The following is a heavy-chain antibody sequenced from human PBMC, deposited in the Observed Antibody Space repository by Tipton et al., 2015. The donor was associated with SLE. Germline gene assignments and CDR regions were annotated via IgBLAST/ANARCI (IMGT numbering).Heavy chain of an antibody. V-gene: IGHV3-74*01. D-gene: IGHD3-10*01. J-gene: IGHJ4*02. Sequence: GSLRLSCAASGFTFSTYGMRWVRQSPEKGLMWVSRIDSDGTITNYADTVKGRFTISRDNAKDTLYLQMNSLRAENTAVYYCARIHYYGSGSRAYWGQGTVVTVSS. CDR2: IDSDGTIT. CDR1: GFTFSTYG. CDR3: ARIHYYGSGSRAY.